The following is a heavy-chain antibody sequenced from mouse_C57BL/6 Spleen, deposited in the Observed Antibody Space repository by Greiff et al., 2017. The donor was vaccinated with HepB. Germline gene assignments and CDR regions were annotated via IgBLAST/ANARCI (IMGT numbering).Heavy chain of an antibody. Sequence: VQLQQSGPELVKPGASVKISCKASGYSFTGYYMNWVKQSPEKSLEWIGEINPSIGGTTYNQKFKAKATLTVDKSSSTAYMQLKSLTSEDSAVYYCAKLDGRDYFDYWGQGTTLTVSS. D-gene: IGHD2-3*01. CDR2: INPSIGGT. J-gene: IGHJ2*01. V-gene: IGHV1-42*01. CDR3: AKLDGRDYFDY. CDR1: GYSFTGYY.